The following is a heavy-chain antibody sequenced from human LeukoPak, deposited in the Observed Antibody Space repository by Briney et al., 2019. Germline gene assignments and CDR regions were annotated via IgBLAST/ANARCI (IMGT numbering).Heavy chain of an antibody. V-gene: IGHV3-23*01. Sequence: GGSLRLSCAASGFTFSSYAMSWVRQAPGKGLEWVSAISGSGGSTYYADSVKGRFTISRDNSKNTLYLQMNSLRAEDTAVYYCGKDLYLRGYDFWGGYSPEAFDIWGQGTMVTVSS. CDR1: GFTFSSYA. CDR3: GKDLYLRGYDFWGGYSPEAFDI. J-gene: IGHJ3*02. D-gene: IGHD3-3*01. CDR2: ISGSGGST.